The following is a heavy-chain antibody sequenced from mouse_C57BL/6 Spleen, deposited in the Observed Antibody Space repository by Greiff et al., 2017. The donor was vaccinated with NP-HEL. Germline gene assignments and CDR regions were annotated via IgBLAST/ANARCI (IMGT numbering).Heavy chain of an antibody. V-gene: IGHV1-62-2*01. J-gene: IGHJ2*01. D-gene: IGHD1-1*01. CDR1: GYTFTEYT. CDR2: FYPGSGSI. Sequence: QVQLQQSGAELVKPGASVKLSCKASGYTFTEYTIHWVKQRSGQGLEWIGWFYPGSGSIKYNEKFKDKATLTADKSSSTVYMELSRLTSEDSAVYFCARHEVGGNSYFYYFDYWGQGTTLTVSS. CDR3: ARHEVGGNSYFYYFDY.